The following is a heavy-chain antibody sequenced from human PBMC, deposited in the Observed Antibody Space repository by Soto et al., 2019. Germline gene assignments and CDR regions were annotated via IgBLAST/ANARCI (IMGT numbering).Heavy chain of an antibody. D-gene: IGHD2-2*03. V-gene: IGHV4-31*03. Sequence: SETLSLTCTVSGGSISSGGYYWSWIRQHPGKGLEWIGYIYYSGSTYYNPSLKSRVTISVDTSKNQFSLKLSSVTAADTAVYYCARERVGSNWFDPWGQGXLVTVSS. J-gene: IGHJ5*02. CDR1: GGSISSGGYY. CDR2: IYYSGST. CDR3: ARERVGSNWFDP.